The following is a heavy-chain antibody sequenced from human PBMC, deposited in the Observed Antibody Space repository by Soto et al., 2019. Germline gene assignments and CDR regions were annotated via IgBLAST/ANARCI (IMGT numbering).Heavy chain of an antibody. Sequence: EVQLVESGGGLVQPGGSLRLSCAASEFTFSGRSVHWVRQAPGKGLVWVSGIDKVGTDSTYADSVKGRFTSSRDNAKNTVNLQMNRRRVEDTAVYYCARGWFGPDVWGKGTTVTVSS. CDR2: IDKVGTDS. CDR1: EFTFSGRS. CDR3: ARGWFGPDV. V-gene: IGHV3-74*01. D-gene: IGHD3-10*01. J-gene: IGHJ6*03.